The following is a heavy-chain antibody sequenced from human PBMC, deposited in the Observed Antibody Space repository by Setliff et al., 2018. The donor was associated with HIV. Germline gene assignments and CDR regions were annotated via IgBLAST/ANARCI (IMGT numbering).Heavy chain of an antibody. V-gene: IGHV4-61*02. D-gene: IGHD6-19*01. CDR1: GDSVRSSRYY. CDR3: AGDYAGSGRPFDY. CDR2: FDSSGGT. Sequence: PSETLSLTCTVSGDSVRSSRYYWSWIRQPAGMGLEWIGRFDSSGGTDYNPSLKSRVTISKDTSKNQLSLKLTSVTAADTAVYSCAGDYAGSGRPFDYWGQGTLVTVSS. J-gene: IGHJ4*02.